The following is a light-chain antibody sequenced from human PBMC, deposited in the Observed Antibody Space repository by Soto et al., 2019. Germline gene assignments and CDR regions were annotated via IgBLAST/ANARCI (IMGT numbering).Light chain of an antibody. CDR1: QSVLYSGHNKKY. CDR3: QQYYRPPVT. CDR2: WAS. V-gene: IGKV4-1*01. J-gene: IGKJ4*01. Sequence: DIVMTQSPDSLAVSLGERATINCKSSQSVLYSGHNKKYVAWYQQKPGQPTKLLIHWASTRESGVPDRFSGRESGTEFTLPISSLQAEDVAVYYCQQYYRPPVTFGGGTKVEIK.